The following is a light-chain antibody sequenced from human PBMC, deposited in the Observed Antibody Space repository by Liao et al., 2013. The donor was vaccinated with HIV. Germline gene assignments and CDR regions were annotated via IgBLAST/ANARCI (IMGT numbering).Light chain of an antibody. CDR1: RLGEKY. CDR3: QAWDSSTYV. Sequence: SYEVSQPTAVSVSPGQTATITCSGDRLGEKYVSWYQHKAGQSPILVIYQDSQRPSGIPERFSGSNSGNTATLTISGTQAMDEADYYCQAWDSSTYVFGTGTKVTVL. J-gene: IGLJ1*01. V-gene: IGLV3-1*01. CDR2: QDS.